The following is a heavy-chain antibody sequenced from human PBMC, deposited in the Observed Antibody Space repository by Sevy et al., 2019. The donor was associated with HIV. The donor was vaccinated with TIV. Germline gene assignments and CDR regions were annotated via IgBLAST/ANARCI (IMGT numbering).Heavy chain of an antibody. V-gene: IGHV3-53*01. CDR2: IYSGGST. J-gene: IGHJ5*02. Sequence: GESLKISCAASGFTVSSSYMTWVRQPPGKGLEWVSVIYSGGSTYYADSVKGRFTISRDNSKNTLYLQMNNRRADDTAFYYCARGRGVFGAVAINWFDPWGQGALVTVSS. CDR3: ARGRGVFGAVAINWFDP. CDR1: GFTVSSSY. D-gene: IGHD3-3*01.